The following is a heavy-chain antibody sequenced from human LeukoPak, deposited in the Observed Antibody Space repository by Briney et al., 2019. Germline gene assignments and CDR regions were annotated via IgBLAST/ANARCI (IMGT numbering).Heavy chain of an antibody. D-gene: IGHD6-19*01. CDR2: IDPDSGGT. CDR3: ARVVSSGWYYFDY. V-gene: IGHV1-2*02. CDR1: GYTFTGYY. Sequence: ASVKVSCKTSGYTFTGYYLHWVRQAPGQRPEWMGRIDPDSGGTHYGQKFQGRVTMTRDTSTSTVYMELSSLRSEDTAVYYCARVVSSGWYYFDYWGQGTLVTVSS. J-gene: IGHJ4*02.